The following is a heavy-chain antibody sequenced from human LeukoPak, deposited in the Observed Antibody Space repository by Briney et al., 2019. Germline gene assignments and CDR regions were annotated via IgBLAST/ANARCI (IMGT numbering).Heavy chain of an antibody. CDR2: ISWSSGSI. J-gene: IGHJ5*02. D-gene: IGHD3-16*01. CDR1: GFTFDDYA. CDR3: AKEGGRGFYNWFDP. Sequence: PGRSLRLSCAASGFTFDDYAMHWVRQAPGKGLEGVSGISWSSGSIGYADSVKGRFTISRDNAKNSLYLQMYSLRAEDTALYYCAKEGGRGFYNWFDPWGQGTLVTVSS. V-gene: IGHV3-9*01.